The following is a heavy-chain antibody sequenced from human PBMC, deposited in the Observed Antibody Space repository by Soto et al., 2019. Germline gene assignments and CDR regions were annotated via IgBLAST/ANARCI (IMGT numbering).Heavy chain of an antibody. CDR1: GGTFSSYA. D-gene: IGHD2-21*02. CDR2: IIPIFGTA. CDR3: ARASDFRLNWCDP. Sequence: QVQLVQSGAEVKKPGSSVKVSCKASGGTFSSYAISWVRQAPGQGLEWMGGIIPIFGTANYAQKCQGRVTITANESTSTAYMELRSLRAQHTAVYYCARASDFRLNWCDPWGQGTLVTVSS. V-gene: IGHV1-69*12. J-gene: IGHJ5*02.